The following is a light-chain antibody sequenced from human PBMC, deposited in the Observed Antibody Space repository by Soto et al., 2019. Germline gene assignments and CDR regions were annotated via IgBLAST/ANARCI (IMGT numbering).Light chain of an antibody. CDR1: QSLSSSY. J-gene: IGKJ2*01. CDR3: QQYGISPSYT. CDR2: GAS. Sequence: EIVLTQSPGALSLSPGEGATLSCRASQSLSSSYVAWYQQKVGQPPRLLIYGASNRATGIPDRFSGSWSGTEFTLTISRLEPEYFAVYYCQQYGISPSYTFAQGTKLEIK. V-gene: IGKV3-20*01.